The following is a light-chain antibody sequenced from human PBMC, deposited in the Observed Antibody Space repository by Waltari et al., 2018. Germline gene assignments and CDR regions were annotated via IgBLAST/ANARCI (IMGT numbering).Light chain of an antibody. CDR2: ENK. V-gene: IGLV1-51*01. CDR1: SSNIGNYY. Sequence: QSVLTQPPSVSAAPGQKVTISCSGNSSNIGNYYVSWSHQVPGATPNLLIFENKQRPSGIPDRFAASKSGTSATLGITGLQIGDEADYYCATWDNSLREVVFGGGTKLTVL. J-gene: IGLJ2*01. CDR3: ATWDNSLREVV.